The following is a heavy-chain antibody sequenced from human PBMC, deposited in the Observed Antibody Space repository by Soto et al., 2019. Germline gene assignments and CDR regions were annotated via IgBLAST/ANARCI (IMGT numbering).Heavy chain of an antibody. J-gene: IGHJ6*02. CDR1: VFTVSSNY. V-gene: IGHV3-30*18. Sequence: GGSLRLSCAASVFTVSSNYMHWVRQSPGNGLEWVAVISYDGSNKYYADSVKGRFTISRDNSKNTLYLQMNSLRAEDTAVYYCAKDLGVLRFLEWLNYYGMDVWGQGTTVTVSS. CDR2: ISYDGSNK. CDR3: AKDLGVLRFLEWLNYYGMDV. D-gene: IGHD3-3*01.